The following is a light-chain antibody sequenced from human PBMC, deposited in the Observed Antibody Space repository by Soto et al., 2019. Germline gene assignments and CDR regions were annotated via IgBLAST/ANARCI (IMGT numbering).Light chain of an antibody. CDR3: CSYAGSSTLYV. Sequence: QSALTQPASVSGSPGQSITISCTGTSSDVGSYNLVSWYQQRPGKAPKLMIYEVSKRPSGVSNRFSGSKSGNTASLTISGLQAGDEADYYCCSYAGSSTLYVFGTGTKVTVL. CDR1: SSDVGSYNL. V-gene: IGLV2-23*02. J-gene: IGLJ1*01. CDR2: EVS.